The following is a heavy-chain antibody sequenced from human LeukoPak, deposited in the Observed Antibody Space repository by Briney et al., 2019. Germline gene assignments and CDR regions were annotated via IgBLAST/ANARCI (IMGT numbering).Heavy chain of an antibody. CDR2: IIPIFGTA. V-gene: IGHV1-69*05. Sequence: SVKVSCKASGGTFSSYAISWVRQAPGQGLEWMGGIIPIFGTANYAQKFQGRVTITTDESTSTAYMELSSLRSEDTAVYYCARHLGDYYYYYGMDVWGQGTTVTVSS. J-gene: IGHJ6*02. CDR1: GGTFSSYA. D-gene: IGHD3-10*01. CDR3: ARHLGDYYYYYGMDV.